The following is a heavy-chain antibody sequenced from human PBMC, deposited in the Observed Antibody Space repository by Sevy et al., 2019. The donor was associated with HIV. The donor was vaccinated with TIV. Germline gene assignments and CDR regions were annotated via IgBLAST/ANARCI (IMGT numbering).Heavy chain of an antibody. CDR3: AKELSSIVVVVAAIDY. CDR2: ISYDGSNK. CDR1: GFTFSSKG. Sequence: GGSLRLSCAASGFTFSSKGMHWVHQAPGKELEWVAVISYDGSNKYYADSVKGRFTISRDNSKNTLYLQMNSLRAEDTAVYYCAKELSSIVVVVAAIDYWGQGTLVTVSS. D-gene: IGHD2-15*01. J-gene: IGHJ4*02. V-gene: IGHV3-30*18.